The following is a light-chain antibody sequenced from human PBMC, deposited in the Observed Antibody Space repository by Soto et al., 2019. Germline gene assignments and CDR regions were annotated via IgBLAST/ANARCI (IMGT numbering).Light chain of an antibody. CDR1: QSVVYSSNNKNY. J-gene: IGKJ1*01. CDR2: WAS. Sequence: DIVMTQSPDSLAVSLGERATINCKSSQSVVYSSNNKNYLAWYQQKPGQPPKLLIYWASTRESGVPDRFSGSGSGTDFTLPISSLQAEDVAVYYCQQYYSTPRWTFGQGTKGEIK. CDR3: QQYYSTPRWT. V-gene: IGKV4-1*01.